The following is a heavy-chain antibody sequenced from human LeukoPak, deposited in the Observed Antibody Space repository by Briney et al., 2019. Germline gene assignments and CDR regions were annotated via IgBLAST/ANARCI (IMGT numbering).Heavy chain of an antibody. CDR2: VYYSGNT. CDR3: ARDTEYCTGGNCYHNYFDY. J-gene: IGHJ4*02. Sequence: SETLSLTCTVSGGSVSSGSYYWSWLRQPPGKGLEWIGYVYYSGNTNYNPSLTSRVTISVDTSKNQFSLKLSSLTAADTAVYYCARDTEYCTGGNCYHNYFDYWGQGTLVTVSS. CDR1: GGSVSSGSYY. V-gene: IGHV4-61*01. D-gene: IGHD2-15*01.